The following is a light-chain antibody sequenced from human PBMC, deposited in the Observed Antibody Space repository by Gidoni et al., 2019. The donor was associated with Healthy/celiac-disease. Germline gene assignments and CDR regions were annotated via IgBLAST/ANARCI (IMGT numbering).Light chain of an antibody. V-gene: IGKV1-12*01. CDR2: AAS. J-gene: IGKJ3*01. CDR3: QQANSFPFT. CDR1: QGISSW. Sequence: DIQMTQSPSSVSASVGDRVTITCRSSQGISSWLVWYQQKPGNATKLLFYAASSLQSGVPSRCSGSGSGTDFTITISSLQPEDFATYYCQQANSFPFTFGPGTKVDIK.